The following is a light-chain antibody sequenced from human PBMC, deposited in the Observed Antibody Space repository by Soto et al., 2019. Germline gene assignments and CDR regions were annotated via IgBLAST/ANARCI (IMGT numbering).Light chain of an antibody. V-gene: IGKV3-15*01. CDR2: GAF. CDR3: QQYTNLET. CDR1: QSVTFD. Sequence: EIVLTQSPATLSVSPGGGATLSCRASQSVTFDLAWYQQRLGQAPRLLISGAFKRAPGVPARFSGSGSRTEFTLTISGLESEDVAVYYCQQYTNLETFGGGTRVEIK. J-gene: IGKJ4*01.